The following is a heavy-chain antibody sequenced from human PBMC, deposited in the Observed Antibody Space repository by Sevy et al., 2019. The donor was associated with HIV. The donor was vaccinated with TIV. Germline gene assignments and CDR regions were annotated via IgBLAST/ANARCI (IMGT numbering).Heavy chain of an antibody. D-gene: IGHD6-13*01. V-gene: IGHV1-2*06. CDR2: INPNSGGT. CDR3: ARGILQQLAYYYYGMDV. Sequence: ASVKVSCKASGYTFTGYYMHWVRQAPGQGLEWMGRINPNSGGTNYAQKFQGRVTMTRDTSISTAYMELSRLRSDDTAVYYCARGILQQLAYYYYGMDVWGPGTTVTVSS. J-gene: IGHJ6*02. CDR1: GYTFTGYY.